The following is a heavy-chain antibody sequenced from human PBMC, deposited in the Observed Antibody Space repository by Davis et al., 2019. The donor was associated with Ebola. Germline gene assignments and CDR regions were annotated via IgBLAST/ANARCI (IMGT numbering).Heavy chain of an antibody. V-gene: IGHV4-61*01. CDR1: GGAVSSGSYY. J-gene: IGHJ4*02. Sequence: PSETLSLTCTVSGGAVSSGSYYWSWIRQPPGKGLEWIGYRYYSGSTNYNPSLKSRVTISVDTSKNQFFLRLTSVTAADTAIYYCTRGGDYTSSLPAGYWGQGTLVTVSS. CDR3: TRGGDYTSSLPAGY. CDR2: RYYSGST. D-gene: IGHD6-6*01.